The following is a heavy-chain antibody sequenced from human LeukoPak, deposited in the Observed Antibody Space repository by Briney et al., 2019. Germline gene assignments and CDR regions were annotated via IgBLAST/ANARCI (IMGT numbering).Heavy chain of an antibody. V-gene: IGHV4-39*01. Sequence: SETLSLTCTVSGGSISSSNNFWGWIRQPPGKGLEWIGSVHHSGSTYYNPSLKSRVTISGDTSKNQFSLKLNSVTAAVTAVYYCARHGGYCSSTSCFEYFHYWGQGTLVTVPS. CDR3: ARHGGYCSSTSCFEYFHY. J-gene: IGHJ1*01. D-gene: IGHD2-2*01. CDR1: GGSISSSNNF. CDR2: VHHSGST.